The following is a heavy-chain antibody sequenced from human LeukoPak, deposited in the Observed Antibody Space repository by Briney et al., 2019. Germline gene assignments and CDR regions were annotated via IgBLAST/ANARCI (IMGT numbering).Heavy chain of an antibody. CDR1: GFTFSSYA. CDR3: AKGKSYYMDV. Sequence: GGSLRLSCAASGFTFSSYAMSWVRQAPGKGLEWVSAISGGGTTYYADSVKGRFTISRDNSKNTLYLQMNSLRADDTAVYYCAKGKSYYMDVWGKGTTVTVSS. J-gene: IGHJ6*03. V-gene: IGHV3-23*01. CDR2: ISGGGTT.